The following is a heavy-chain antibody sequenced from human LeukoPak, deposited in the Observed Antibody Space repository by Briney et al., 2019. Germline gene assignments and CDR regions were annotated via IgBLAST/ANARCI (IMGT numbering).Heavy chain of an antibody. V-gene: IGHV4-59*01. CDR1: GDSISSYY. CDR3: ARSITGTLGLYYYYMDV. Sequence: SETLSLTCTVSGDSISSYYWSWIRQPPGKGLEWVGYIYYSGITNYNPSLTSRVTISVDTSKNQFSLKLSSVTAADTAVYYCARSITGTLGLYYYYMDVWGKGTTVTVSS. D-gene: IGHD1-20*01. CDR2: IYYSGIT. J-gene: IGHJ6*03.